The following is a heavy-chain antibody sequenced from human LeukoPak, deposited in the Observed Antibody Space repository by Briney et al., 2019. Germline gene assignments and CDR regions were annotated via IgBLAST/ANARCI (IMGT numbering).Heavy chain of an antibody. D-gene: IGHD1-7*01. CDR3: AREEGELPRDYMDV. CDR1: GFTFSSYS. CDR2: ISSSSSYI. Sequence: PGGSLRLSCAASGFTFSSYSMNWVRQAPGKGLEWVSSISSSSSYIYYADSVKGRFTISRDNAKNSLYLQMNGLRAEDTAVYYCAREEGELPRDYMDVWGKGTTVTVSS. J-gene: IGHJ6*03. V-gene: IGHV3-21*01.